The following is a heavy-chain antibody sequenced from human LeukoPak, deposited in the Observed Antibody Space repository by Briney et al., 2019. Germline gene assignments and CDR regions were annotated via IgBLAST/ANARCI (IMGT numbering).Heavy chain of an antibody. CDR3: AKEGDSSGYLYYFDY. D-gene: IGHD3-22*01. Sequence: GGSLRLSFAASGFTFSSYAMSWVRQAPGKGLEWVSAISGSGGSTYYADSVKGRFTISRDNSKNTLYLQMNSLRAEDTAVYYCAKEGDSSGYLYYFDYWGQGTLVTVSS. V-gene: IGHV3-23*01. J-gene: IGHJ4*02. CDR2: ISGSGGST. CDR1: GFTFSSYA.